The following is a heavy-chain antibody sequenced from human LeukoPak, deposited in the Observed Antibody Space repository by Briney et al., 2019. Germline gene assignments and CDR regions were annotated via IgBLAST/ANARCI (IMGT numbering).Heavy chain of an antibody. J-gene: IGHJ4*02. V-gene: IGHV1-18*01. CDR1: GYTFTSYG. CDR3: AREFRSGSYSEFDY. D-gene: IGHD1-26*01. CDR2: ISAYNGNT. Sequence: ASVKVSCKASGYTFTSYGISWVRQAPGQGLEWMGWISAYNGNTNYAQELQGRVTMTTDTSTSTVYMELRSLRSGDTAVYYCAREFRSGSYSEFDYWGQGTLVTVSS.